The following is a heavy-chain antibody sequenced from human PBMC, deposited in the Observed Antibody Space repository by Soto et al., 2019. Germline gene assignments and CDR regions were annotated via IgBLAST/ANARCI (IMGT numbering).Heavy chain of an antibody. CDR1: GDSLSSGGHC. D-gene: IGHD6-19*01. CDR3: ARQRYSNGYWFDP. V-gene: IGHV4-31*03. CDR2: IYDSVNT. Sequence: SETMSLSSTVSGDSLSSGGHCWSWIRQHPGKGLEWIGHIYDSVNTYYSPSLRSRVTISADMSKNQFSLNLRTVTAEDTAVYYCARQRYSNGYWFDPWGQGTLVAVS. J-gene: IGHJ5*02.